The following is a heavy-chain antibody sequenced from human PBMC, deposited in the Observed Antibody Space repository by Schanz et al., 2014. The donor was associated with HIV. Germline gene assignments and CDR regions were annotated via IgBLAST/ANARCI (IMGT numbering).Heavy chain of an antibody. Sequence: VQLVESGGRLVKPGESLTLSCITSGSPLSGYSMNWVRQAPGKGLEWVSVISGSGGHTYYADSVKGRFTISRDNSKKTLYLQMNSLRAEDTAVYYCANTEFPYSSSSDYYYGMDVWGQGTTVTVSS. V-gene: IGHV3-23*04. CDR3: ANTEFPYSSSSDYYYGMDV. CDR1: GSPLSGYS. D-gene: IGHD6-6*01. J-gene: IGHJ6*02. CDR2: ISGSGGHT.